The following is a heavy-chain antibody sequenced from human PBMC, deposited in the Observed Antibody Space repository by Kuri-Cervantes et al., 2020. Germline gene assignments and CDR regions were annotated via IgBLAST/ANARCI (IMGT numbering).Heavy chain of an antibody. CDR3: ARPSRTSALGSVYFYYAMDV. J-gene: IGHJ6*04. Sequence: GESLKISCKGSGYNFDKYWIGWIRQRPGKGLEWMGIIYPGDPEARYSPSFQGQVTISADKSLNTAYLQWRTLQASDTAMYYCARPSRTSALGSVYFYYAMDVWGKGTTVTVSS. V-gene: IGHV5-51*01. D-gene: IGHD1-7*01. CDR1: GYNFDKYW. CDR2: IYPGDPEA.